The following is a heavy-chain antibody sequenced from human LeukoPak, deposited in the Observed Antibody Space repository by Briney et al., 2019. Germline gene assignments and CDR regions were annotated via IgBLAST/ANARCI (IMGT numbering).Heavy chain of an antibody. CDR2: ISGGGDIT. V-gene: IGHV3-23*01. Sequence: GGSLRLSCAASGFNFANHAMSWVRQTPGKGLEWVSAISGGGDITYYADSVTGRFTISRDNSKNTLYLQMNSLRAEDTAVYYCAKDYSVHWYFDLWGRGTLVTVSS. CDR3: AKDYSVHWYFDL. D-gene: IGHD2-21*01. J-gene: IGHJ2*01. CDR1: GFNFANHA.